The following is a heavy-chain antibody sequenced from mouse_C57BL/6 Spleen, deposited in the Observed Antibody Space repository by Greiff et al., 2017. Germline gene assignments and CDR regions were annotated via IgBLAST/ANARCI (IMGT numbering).Heavy chain of an antibody. CDR2: IDPSDSYT. Sequence: QVQLQQPGAELVMPGASVKLSCKASGYTFTSYWMHWVKQRPGQGLEWIGEIDPSDSYTNYNQKFKGKSTLTVDKSSSTSYMQLSSLTSEDSAVYYCARVYYGSIWYFDVWGTGTTVTVSS. CDR1: GYTFTSYW. CDR3: ARVYYGSIWYFDV. D-gene: IGHD1-1*01. V-gene: IGHV1-69*01. J-gene: IGHJ1*03.